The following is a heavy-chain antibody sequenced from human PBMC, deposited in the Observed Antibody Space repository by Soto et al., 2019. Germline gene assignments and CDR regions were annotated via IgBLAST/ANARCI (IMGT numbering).Heavy chain of an antibody. CDR2: IKVDSGYT. V-gene: IGHV1-18*04. D-gene: IGHD3-9*01. Sequence: QLQLVQSAAEVKKPGASVRVSCKAYGYPFIKYGISWIRQAPEQWLEWMGWIKVDSGYTNYAQKFQGRVTMTADTSSDTAFMELRSLRLDDTAVYFCATSYDTGFDHWGQGTLVSVSS. CDR1: GYPFIKYG. J-gene: IGHJ5*02. CDR3: ATSYDTGFDH.